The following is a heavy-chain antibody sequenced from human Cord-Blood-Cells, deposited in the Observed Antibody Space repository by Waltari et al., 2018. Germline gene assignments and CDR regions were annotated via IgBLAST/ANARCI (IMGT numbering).Heavy chain of an antibody. J-gene: IGHJ3*02. V-gene: IGHV4-59*11. D-gene: IGHD3-9*01. CDR2: IYYSGST. CDR3: ATSLTGQIGAFDI. CDR1: GGSISSHY. Sequence: QVQLQESGPGLVKPSATLSLTCTVSGGSISSHYWSWIRQPPGKGLEWIGYIYYSGSTNYNPSLKSRVTISVDTSKNQFSLKLSSVTAADTAVYYCATSLTGQIGAFDIWGQGTMVTVSS.